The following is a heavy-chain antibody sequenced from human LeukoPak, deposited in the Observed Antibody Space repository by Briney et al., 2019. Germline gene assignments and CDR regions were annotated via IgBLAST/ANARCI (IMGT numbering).Heavy chain of an antibody. CDR3: ATRKCSISACRASSYRCMDD. CDR2: IKEDGGET. J-gene: IGHJ6*03. Sequence: GGSLRLSCETSGFTFSSYWMTWVRQAPGKGLEWVANIKEDGGETYYVGSVKGRFTVSRDNAKNSLYLQMNSLRVEDTAIYYCATRKCSISACRASSYRCMDDWGKGTTVTVSS. CDR1: GFTFSSYW. D-gene: IGHD2-2*01. V-gene: IGHV3-7*01.